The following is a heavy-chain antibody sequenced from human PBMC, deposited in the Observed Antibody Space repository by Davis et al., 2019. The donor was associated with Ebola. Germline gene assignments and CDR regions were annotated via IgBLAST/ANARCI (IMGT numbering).Heavy chain of an antibody. CDR1: GFTFSSYS. J-gene: IGHJ6*04. CDR3: ATYFYDSSGYNHYYYYGMDV. D-gene: IGHD3-22*01. CDR2: ISGRRSTV. Sequence: GGSLRLSCAASGFTFSSYSINWVRQAPGKGLEWLSYISGRRSTVYYADSVKGRFTISRDNAKNSLYLQMNSLRDEDTAVYYCATYFYDSSGYNHYYYYGMDVWGKGTTVTVSA. V-gene: IGHV3-48*02.